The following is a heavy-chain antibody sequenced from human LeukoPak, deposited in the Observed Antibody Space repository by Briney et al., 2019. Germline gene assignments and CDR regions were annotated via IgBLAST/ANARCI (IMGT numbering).Heavy chain of an antibody. D-gene: IGHD6-13*01. J-gene: IGHJ4*02. CDR3: ASMGIAAAAYY. CDR2: INHSGST. Sequence: PSETLSLTCAVYGGSFSGYYWSWIRQPPGKGLEWIGEINHSGSTNYNPSLKSRVTISVDTSKNQFSLKLSSVTAADTAVYYCASMGIAAAAYYWGQGTLVTVSS. V-gene: IGHV4-34*01. CDR1: GGSFSGYY.